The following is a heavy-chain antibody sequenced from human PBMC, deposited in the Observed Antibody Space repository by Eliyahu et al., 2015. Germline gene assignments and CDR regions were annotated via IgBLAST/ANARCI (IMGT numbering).Heavy chain of an antibody. CDR2: IYTTGIT. J-gene: IGHJ6*03. V-gene: IGHV4-61*02. D-gene: IGHD2-21*01. CDR3: ARVDNGDSTLGGSYYYMDV. CDR1: GGSIRSGSXS. Sequence: QVQLQESGPGLVKPSQTLSLXCXVSGGSIRSGSXSWNWIRQPAGKGLEWIGRIYTTGITNYNPSLKSRVTISVVTSRNQFSLKLSSVTAADTAVYYCARVDNGDSTLGGSYYYMDVWGKGTTVTVSS.